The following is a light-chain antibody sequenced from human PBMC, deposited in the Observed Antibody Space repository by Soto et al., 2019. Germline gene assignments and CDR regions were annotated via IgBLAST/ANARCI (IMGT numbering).Light chain of an antibody. V-gene: IGKV1-5*01. Sequence: DIQMTQSPSTLSASVGDRVTITCRASQSINAWLAWYQQKPGKAPKLLIYDVSTLDSGVPSRFSGSASGTEFTLTISSLQPEDFATYYCQQSYSTPYSFGQGTKVDIK. CDR2: DVS. CDR3: QQSYSTPYS. J-gene: IGKJ2*01. CDR1: QSINAW.